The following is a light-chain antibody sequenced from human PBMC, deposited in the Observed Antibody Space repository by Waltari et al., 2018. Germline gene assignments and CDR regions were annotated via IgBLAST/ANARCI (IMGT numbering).Light chain of an antibody. Sequence: DIVLTQSPDSLSVSLGARATINCQSSQSLFYSSNNKHYLAWFQQKPGHPPKLLLYWASTRASGVPDRFSGSGSGTDFTLTISSLQADDVAVYYCQQYYSSITFGQGTRLEIK. CDR3: QQYYSSIT. V-gene: IGKV4-1*01. CDR1: QSLFYSSNNKHY. CDR2: WAS. J-gene: IGKJ5*01.